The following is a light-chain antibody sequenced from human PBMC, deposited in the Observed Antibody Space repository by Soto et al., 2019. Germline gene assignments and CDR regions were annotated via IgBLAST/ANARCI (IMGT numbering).Light chain of an antibody. CDR2: DVS. Sequence: QSVLTQPASVSGSPGQSITISCTGTSSDVGGYNYVSWYQQHPGKVPKLMIYDVSNRPSGVSNRFSGSKSGNTASLTISGLQAEDEADYYCQSYDSSLSALYVFGTGTKVTVL. J-gene: IGLJ1*01. CDR3: QSYDSSLSALYV. V-gene: IGLV2-14*01. CDR1: SSDVGGYNY.